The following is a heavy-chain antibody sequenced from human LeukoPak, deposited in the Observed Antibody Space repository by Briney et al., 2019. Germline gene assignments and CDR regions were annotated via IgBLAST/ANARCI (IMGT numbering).Heavy chain of an antibody. D-gene: IGHD6-13*01. J-gene: IGHJ5*02. V-gene: IGHV3-11*04. CDR1: GFTFSDYY. CDR2: ISSSGSTI. Sequence: PGGSLRLSCAASGFTFSDYYMSWIRQAPGKGLEWVSYISSSGSTIYYADSVKGRFTISRDNAKNSLYLQMNSLRAEDTAVYYCARVIAAAGYNWFDPWGQGTLVTVSS. CDR3: ARVIAAAGYNWFDP.